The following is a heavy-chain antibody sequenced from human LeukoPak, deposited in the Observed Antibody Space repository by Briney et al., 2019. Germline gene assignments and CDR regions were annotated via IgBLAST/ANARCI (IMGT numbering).Heavy chain of an antibody. CDR1: GFTFRTYV. CDR3: ARTGDTAMVMAFDY. Sequence: GGSLRLSCAASGFTFRTYVMSWVRQAPGKGLEWVSGISGSGGSTYYADSVKGRFTISRDNSKNTLYLQMNSLRAEDTAVYYCARTGDTAMVMAFDYWGQGTLVTVSS. J-gene: IGHJ4*02. V-gene: IGHV3-23*01. D-gene: IGHD5-18*01. CDR2: ISGSGGST.